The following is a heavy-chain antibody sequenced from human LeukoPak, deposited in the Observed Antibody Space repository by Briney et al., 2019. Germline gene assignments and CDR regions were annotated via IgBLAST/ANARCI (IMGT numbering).Heavy chain of an antibody. D-gene: IGHD3-9*01. Sequence: GGSLRLSCAASGFTFSSYAMSWVRQAPGRGLEWVSAISGSGGSTYYADSVKGRFTISRDNSKNTLYLQMNSLRAEDTAVYYCAKAYYDILTGYYFDYWGQGTLVTVSS. CDR2: ISGSGGST. CDR1: GFTFSSYA. J-gene: IGHJ4*02. V-gene: IGHV3-23*01. CDR3: AKAYYDILTGYYFDY.